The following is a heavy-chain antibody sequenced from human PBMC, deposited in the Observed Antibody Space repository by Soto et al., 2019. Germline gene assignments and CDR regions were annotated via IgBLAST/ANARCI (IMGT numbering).Heavy chain of an antibody. Sequence: SETLSLTCTVSGGSISSGGYYWGWIRQHPGKGLEWIGYIYYSGSTYYNPSLKSRVTISVDTSKNQFSLKLSSVTAADTAVYYCARDAIAAAAPYYYYGMDVWGQGTTVTVSS. V-gene: IGHV4-31*03. CDR1: GGSISSGGYY. J-gene: IGHJ6*02. CDR2: IYYSGST. D-gene: IGHD6-13*01. CDR3: ARDAIAAAAPYYYYGMDV.